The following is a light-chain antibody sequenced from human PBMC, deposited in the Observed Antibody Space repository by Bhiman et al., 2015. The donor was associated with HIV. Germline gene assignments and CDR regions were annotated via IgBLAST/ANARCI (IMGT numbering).Light chain of an antibody. CDR1: SSDVGGYNY. V-gene: IGLV2-14*03. CDR3: SSYTSSSTPPRV. J-gene: IGLJ1*01. Sequence: QSALTQPASVSGSPGQSITISCTGTSSDVGGYNYVSWFQQHPGKVPKLIIYDVSNRPSGVSNRFSGSKSGNTASLTISGLQAEDEADYYCSSYTSSSTPPRVFGTGTKVTVL. CDR2: DVS.